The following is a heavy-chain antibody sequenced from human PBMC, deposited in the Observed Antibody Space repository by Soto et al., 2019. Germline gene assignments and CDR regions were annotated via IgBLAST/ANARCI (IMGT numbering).Heavy chain of an antibody. CDR1: GYTFTSYA. CDR3: ARNRLWFGDLLDWFDS. CDR2: INAGNGNT. V-gene: IGHV1-3*01. Sequence: ASVKVSCKASGYTFTSYAMHWVRQAPGQRLEWMGWINAGNGNTKYSQKFQGRVTITRDTSASTAYMELSSLRSEDTAVYYYARNRLWFGDLLDWFDSWGQGSFVTVSS. D-gene: IGHD3-10*01. J-gene: IGHJ5*01.